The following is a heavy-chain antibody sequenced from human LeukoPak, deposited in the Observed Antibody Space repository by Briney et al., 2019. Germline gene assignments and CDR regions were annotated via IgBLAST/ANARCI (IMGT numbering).Heavy chain of an antibody. J-gene: IGHJ4*02. Sequence: PGGSLRLSCAAFGFNFSSYGMHWVRQAPGKGLEWVANIKEEGSEKYYVDSVKGRFTISRDNAKNSLYLQMNSLRAEDTAVYFCARDLSPYYDLDYWGQGTLVTVSS. CDR2: IKEEGSEK. CDR3: ARDLSPYYDLDY. CDR1: GFNFSSYG. V-gene: IGHV3-7*01. D-gene: IGHD3-22*01.